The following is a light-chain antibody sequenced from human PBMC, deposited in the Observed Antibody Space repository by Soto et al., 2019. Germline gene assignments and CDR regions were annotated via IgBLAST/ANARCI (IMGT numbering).Light chain of an antibody. Sequence: EIVLTQSPGTLSLSPGERAILSCRASQSISDTNLAWYQQKPGQAPRLLIHNIFTRATGIPGRFRGSGSGTDFTLTISRLETEDFAVYYCQQYGSSPGTFGQGTKVEIK. CDR3: QQYGSSPGT. CDR2: NIF. V-gene: IGKV3-20*01. CDR1: QSISDTN. J-gene: IGKJ1*01.